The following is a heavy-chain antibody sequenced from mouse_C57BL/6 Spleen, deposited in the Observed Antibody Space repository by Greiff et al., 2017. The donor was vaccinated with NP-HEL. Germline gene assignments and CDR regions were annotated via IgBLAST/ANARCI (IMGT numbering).Heavy chain of an antibody. Sequence: EVKLVESGGGLVKPGGSLKLSCAASGFTFSDYGMHWVRQAPEKGLEWVAYISSGSSTIYYADTVKGRFTISRDNAKNTQFLQMTSLRSEDTAMYYCARWDGYYGGFAYWGQGTLVTVSA. J-gene: IGHJ3*01. V-gene: IGHV5-17*01. D-gene: IGHD2-3*01. CDR1: GFTFSDYG. CDR3: ARWDGYYGGFAY. CDR2: ISSGSSTI.